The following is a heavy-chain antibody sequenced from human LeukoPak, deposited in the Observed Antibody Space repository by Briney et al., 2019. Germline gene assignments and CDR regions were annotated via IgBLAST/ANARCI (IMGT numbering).Heavy chain of an antibody. CDR3: AKGTNWKAFDI. V-gene: IGHV3-23*01. CDR2: INNSGGST. D-gene: IGHD1-1*01. Sequence: GGSLRLSCAASGFTFSSYGMTWVRQAPGKGLEWVSSINNSGGSTYYADSVKGHFTISRDNSKNRLYLQMNSLRAEDTAVYYCAKGTNWKAFDIWGQGTMVTVSS. CDR1: GFTFSSYG. J-gene: IGHJ3*02.